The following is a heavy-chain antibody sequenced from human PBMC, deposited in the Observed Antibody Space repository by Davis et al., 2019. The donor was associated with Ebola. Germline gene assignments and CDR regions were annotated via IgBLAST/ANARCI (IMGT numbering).Heavy chain of an antibody. CDR1: EFTFSRHA. J-gene: IGHJ4*02. Sequence: GESLKISCAASEFTFSRHAMHWVRQAPGKGLEWVAVISYDGSNKYYADSVKGRFTISRDNSKNTLYLQMNSLRAEDTAVYYCVSSGWYGGYEGWGQGTLVTVSS. CDR3: VSSGWYGGYEG. CDR2: ISYDGSNK. D-gene: IGHD6-19*01. V-gene: IGHV3-30*04.